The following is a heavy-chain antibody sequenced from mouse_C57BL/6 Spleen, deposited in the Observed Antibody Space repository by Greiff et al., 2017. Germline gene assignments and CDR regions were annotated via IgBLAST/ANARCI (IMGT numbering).Heavy chain of an antibody. CDR2: IHPSDSDT. CDR3: AIILRLDY. Sequence: VKLQQPGAELVKPGASVKVSCKASGYTFTSYWMHWVKQRPGQGLEWIGRIHPSDSDTNYNQKFKGKATLTVDKSSSSSYMQLSSLTSEDSAVYYCAIILRLDYWGQGTTLPVSS. D-gene: IGHD1-2*01. CDR1: GYTFTSYW. J-gene: IGHJ2*01. V-gene: IGHV1-74*01.